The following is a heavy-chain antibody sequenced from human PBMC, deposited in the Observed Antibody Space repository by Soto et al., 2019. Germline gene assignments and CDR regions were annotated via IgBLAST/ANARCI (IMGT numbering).Heavy chain of an antibody. CDR1: GYSFSNYW. CDR3: ARGYHYDASGGTRGYYYYYGMDV. Sequence: HGESLKISCKGSGYSFSNYWIGWVRQMPGKGLEWMGIIYPGDSGTRYSPSFQGQVTISVDRSISTAYLQWSSLKASDTAMYYCARGYHYDASGGTRGYYYYYGMDVWGQGTTVTVSS. CDR2: IYPGDSGT. V-gene: IGHV5-51*01. D-gene: IGHD3-22*01. J-gene: IGHJ6*02.